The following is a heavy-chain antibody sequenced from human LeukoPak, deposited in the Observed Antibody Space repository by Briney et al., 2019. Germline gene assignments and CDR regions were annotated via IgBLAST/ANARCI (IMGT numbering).Heavy chain of an antibody. V-gene: IGHV1-69*04. CDR1: GGTFSSYA. J-gene: IGHJ4*02. CDR3: ARAGYSSGWYDIYYFDY. D-gene: IGHD6-19*01. Sequence: SVKVSCKASGGTFSSYAISWVRQAPGQGLEWMGRIIPILGIADYAQKFQGRVTITADKSTSTAYMELSSLRSEDTAVYYCARAGYSSGWYDIYYFDYWGQGTLVTVSS. CDR2: IIPILGIA.